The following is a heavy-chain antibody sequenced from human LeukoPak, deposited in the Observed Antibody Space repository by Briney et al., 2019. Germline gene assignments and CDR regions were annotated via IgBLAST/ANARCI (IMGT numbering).Heavy chain of an antibody. D-gene: IGHD6-19*01. V-gene: IGHV3-74*01. J-gene: IGHJ4*02. CDR3: ARGSSPPYYFDY. Sequence: GSLRLSCAASGFTFSSYWMHWVRQAPGKGLVWVSRINSDGSSTSYADSVKGRFTISRDNAKNTLYLQMNSLRAEDTAVYYCARGSSPPYYFDYWGQGTLVTVSS. CDR1: GFTFSSYW. CDR2: INSDGSST.